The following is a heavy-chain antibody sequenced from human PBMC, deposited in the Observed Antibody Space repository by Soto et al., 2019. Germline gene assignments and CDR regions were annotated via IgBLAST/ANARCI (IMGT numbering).Heavy chain of an antibody. V-gene: IGHV1-8*01. CDR3: AGEKVGPTGIEF. CDR2: MNPNSGNT. D-gene: IGHD1-26*01. Sequence: QAQLVQSGAEVKKPGASVKVSCKASGYTFTGYDINWVRQATGQGLAWMGWMNPNSGNTGYAQNFQGRVTMTRDNSITTAYMELTSLRDGDSAVYYCAGEKVGPTGIEFWSQGTLITVSP. J-gene: IGHJ4*02. CDR1: GYTFTGYD.